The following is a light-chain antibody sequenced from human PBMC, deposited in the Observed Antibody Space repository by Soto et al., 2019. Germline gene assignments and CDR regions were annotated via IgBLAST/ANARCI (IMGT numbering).Light chain of an antibody. CDR3: AAWDDSLNGVV. Sequence: QAVVTQPPSASGTPGQRVTIACSGSSSNIGRNTVHWYQQLPGTTPKLLIYSNDQRPSGVPDRFSGSKSGSSVSLAISGLQSEDEADYYCAAWDDSLNGVVFGGGTKLTVL. J-gene: IGLJ2*01. CDR2: SND. CDR1: SSNIGRNT. V-gene: IGLV1-44*01.